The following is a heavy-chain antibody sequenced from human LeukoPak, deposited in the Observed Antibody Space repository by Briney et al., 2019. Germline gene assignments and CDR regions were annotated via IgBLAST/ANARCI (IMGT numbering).Heavy chain of an antibody. CDR2: IYYSGST. V-gene: IGHV4-59*01. D-gene: IGHD2/OR15-2a*01. CDR1: SGSISDYY. CDR3: ARELKVGNTGYYFDY. J-gene: IGHJ4*02. Sequence: SETLSLTCTVSSGSISDYYWSWIQQPPGKGLEWIGYIYYSGSTNYNPSLKSRVTILVDMSKNQFSLKMSSVTAADTAVYYCARELKVGNTGYYFDYWGQGTLVTVSS.